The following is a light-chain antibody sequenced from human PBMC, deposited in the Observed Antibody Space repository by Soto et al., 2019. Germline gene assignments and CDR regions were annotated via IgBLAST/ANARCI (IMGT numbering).Light chain of an antibody. CDR1: QSVSSSY. CDR3: QQYGSPLT. Sequence: EIILTQSPGTLSLSPGESATLSCRASQSVSSSYLAWYQQKPGQAPRLLIYGASSRATGIPDRFSGSGSGTDFTLTISRLEPEDFAVYYCQQYGSPLTFGGGTKVDIK. J-gene: IGKJ4*01. V-gene: IGKV3-20*01. CDR2: GAS.